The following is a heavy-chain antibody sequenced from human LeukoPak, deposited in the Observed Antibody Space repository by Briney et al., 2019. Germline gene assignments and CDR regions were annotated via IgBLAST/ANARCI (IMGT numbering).Heavy chain of an antibody. D-gene: IGHD1-14*01. CDR1: GDSFSDFY. CDR3: ARGPPRSMGDY. V-gene: IGHV4-34*01. CDR2: INRGGST. Sequence: SKTLSLTCAVYGDSFSDFYWSWIRQPPGKGLEWIGEINRGGSTNYNPSLKSRVTISLDTSVNQFFLRLSPVTAADAGVYYCARGPPRSMGDYWGQGTLVTVSS. J-gene: IGHJ4*02.